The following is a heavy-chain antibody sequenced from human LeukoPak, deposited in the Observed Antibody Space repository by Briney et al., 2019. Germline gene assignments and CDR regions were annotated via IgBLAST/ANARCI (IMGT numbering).Heavy chain of an antibody. CDR3: ARRGYSSSRSYLYFDY. CDR2: IYYSGST. V-gene: IGHV4-31*03. CDR1: GGSISSGGYY. Sequence: PSQTLSLTCTVSGGSISSGGYYWIWIRQHPGKGLEWIGYIYYSGSTYYNPSLKSRVTISVDTSKNQFSLKLSSVTAADTAVYYCARRGYSSSRSYLYFDYWGQGTLVTVSS. J-gene: IGHJ4*02. D-gene: IGHD6-13*01.